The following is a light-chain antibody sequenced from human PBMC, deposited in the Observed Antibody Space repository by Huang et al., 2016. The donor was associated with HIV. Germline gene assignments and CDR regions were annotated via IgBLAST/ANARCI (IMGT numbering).Light chain of an antibody. Sequence: EIVLTQSPATLSLSPGERATLSCRASQSVRSYLAWYQQKPGQAPRLLIYDASNRATGIPARFSGSGSGTDFTLTISNLQSEDFAVYHCQQRSAWPLTFGGGTKVEI. CDR3: QQRSAWPLT. V-gene: IGKV3-11*01. J-gene: IGKJ4*01. CDR1: QSVRSY. CDR2: DAS.